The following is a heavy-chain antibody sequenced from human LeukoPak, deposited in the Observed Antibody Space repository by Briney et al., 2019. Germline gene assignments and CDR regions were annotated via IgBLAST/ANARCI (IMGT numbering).Heavy chain of an antibody. D-gene: IGHD2-15*01. Sequence: SVKVSCKASGGTFSSYTISWVRQAPGQGLEWMGRIIPILGIANYAQKFQGRVTITANKSTSTAYMELSSLRSEDTAVYYCAREHCSGGSCFDPRYYYYGMDVWGQGTTVTVSS. CDR3: AREHCSGGSCFDPRYYYYGMDV. V-gene: IGHV1-69*04. J-gene: IGHJ6*02. CDR1: GGTFSSYT. CDR2: IIPILGIA.